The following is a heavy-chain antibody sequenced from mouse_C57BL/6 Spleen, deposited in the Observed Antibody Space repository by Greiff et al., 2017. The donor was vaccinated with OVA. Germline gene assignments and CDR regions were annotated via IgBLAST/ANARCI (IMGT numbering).Heavy chain of an antibody. CDR1: GYTFTDYE. D-gene: IGHD4-1*02. CDR2: IDPETGGT. CDR3: TRRTPTGTTD. Sequence: VQLQQSGAELVRPGASVTLSCKASGYTFTDYEMHWVKQTPVHGLEWIGAIDPETGGTAYNQKFKGKAILTADKSSSTAYMELRSLTSEDSAVYYCTRRTPTGTTDWGQGTTLTVSS. J-gene: IGHJ2*01. V-gene: IGHV1-15*01.